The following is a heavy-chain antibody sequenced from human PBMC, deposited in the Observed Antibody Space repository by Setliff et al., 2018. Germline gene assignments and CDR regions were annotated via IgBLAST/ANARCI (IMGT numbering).Heavy chain of an antibody. Sequence: ESLKISCKGSGYSFTSYWIGWVRQMPGKGLEWMGIIYPGDSDTRYSPSFQGQVTISADKSISTAYLQWSSLKASDTAVYYCARLGVVTDVFGTFDYWGQGTLVTVSS. D-gene: IGHD3-10*02. CDR1: GYSFTSYW. V-gene: IGHV5-51*01. J-gene: IGHJ4*02. CDR2: IYPGDSDT. CDR3: ARLGVVTDVFGTFDY.